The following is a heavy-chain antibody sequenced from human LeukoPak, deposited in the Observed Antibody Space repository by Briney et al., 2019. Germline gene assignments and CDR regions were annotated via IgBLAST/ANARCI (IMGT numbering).Heavy chain of an antibody. D-gene: IGHD3-10*01. V-gene: IGHV3-53*01. J-gene: IGHJ4*02. CDR2: IYSDNT. CDR1: GFTVSSNS. Sequence: GGSLRLSCTVSGFTVSSNSMSWVRQAPGKGLEWVSFIYSDNTHYSDSVKGRFTISRDNSKNTLYLQMNSLRAEDTAVYYCASMYYYGSGSPYWGQGTLVTVSS. CDR3: ASMYYYGSGSPY.